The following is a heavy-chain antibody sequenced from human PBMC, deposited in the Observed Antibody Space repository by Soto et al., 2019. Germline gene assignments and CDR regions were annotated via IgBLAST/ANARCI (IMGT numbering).Heavy chain of an antibody. CDR1: GLTFSSYG. CDR2: ISGSGGST. V-gene: IGHV3-23*01. J-gene: IGHJ4*02. CDR3: AKHQVVVAATNPPGDFDY. Sequence: GGSLRLSCAASGLTFSSYGMSWVRQAPGKGLEWVSAISGSGGSTYYADSVKGRFTISRDNSKNTLYLQMNSLRAEDTAVYYCAKHQVVVAATNPPGDFDYWGQGTLVTVSS. D-gene: IGHD2-15*01.